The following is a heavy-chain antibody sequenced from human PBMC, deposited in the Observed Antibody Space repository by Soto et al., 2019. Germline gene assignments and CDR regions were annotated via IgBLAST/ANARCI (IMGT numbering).Heavy chain of an antibody. J-gene: IGHJ6*03. V-gene: IGHV1-69*02. CDR2: IIPILGIA. Sequence: SVKVSCKASGGTFSSYTISWVRQAPGQGLEWMGRIIPILGIANYAQKFQGRVTITADKSTSTAYMELSSLRSEDTAVYYCASCYYGSGSHPYYYYYYMDVWGKGTTVTVSS. CDR1: GGTFSSYT. CDR3: ASCYYGSGSHPYYYYYYMDV. D-gene: IGHD3-10*01.